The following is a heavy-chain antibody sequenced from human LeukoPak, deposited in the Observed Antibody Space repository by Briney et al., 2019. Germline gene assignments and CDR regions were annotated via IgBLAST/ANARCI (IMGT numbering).Heavy chain of an antibody. V-gene: IGHV3-53*01. J-gene: IGHJ4*02. D-gene: IGHD3-9*01. CDR2: IYSGGST. CDR3: ARAVGPYYDILTGYYGGYYFDY. CDR1: GFTVSSNY. Sequence: GGSLRLSCAASGFTVSSNYMSWVRQAPGKGLEWVSVIYSGGSTYYADSVKGRFTISRDNSKNTLYLQMNSLRAEDTAVYYCARAVGPYYDILTGYYGGYYFDYWGQGALVTVSS.